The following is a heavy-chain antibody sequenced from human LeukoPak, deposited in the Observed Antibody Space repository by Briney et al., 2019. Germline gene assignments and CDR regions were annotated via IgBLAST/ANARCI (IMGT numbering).Heavy chain of an antibody. CDR3: ARALRAVAGRNNWFDP. V-gene: IGHV4-59*01. J-gene: IGHJ5*02. D-gene: IGHD6-19*01. CDR2: IYYSGST. CDR1: GGSISSYY. Sequence: SETLSLTCTVSGGSISSYYWSWIRQPPGKGLEWIGYIYYSGSTNYNPSLKSRVTISVDTSKNQFSLKLSSVTAADTAVYYCARALRAVAGRNNWFDPWGQGTLVTVSS.